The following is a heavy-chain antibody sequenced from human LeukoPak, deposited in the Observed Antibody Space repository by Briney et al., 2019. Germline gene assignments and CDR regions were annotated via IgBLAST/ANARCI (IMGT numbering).Heavy chain of an antibody. Sequence: ASVKVSCKASGYTFTSYGISWVRQAPGQGLEWMAWISAYNGNTNYAQKLQGRVTMTTDTSTSTAYMELRSLRSDDTAVYYCARSTIGYCSGGSCYSLDYFDYWGQGTLVTVSS. CDR2: ISAYNGNT. CDR3: ARSTIGYCSGGSCYSLDYFDY. CDR1: GYTFTSYG. J-gene: IGHJ4*02. D-gene: IGHD2-15*01. V-gene: IGHV1-18*01.